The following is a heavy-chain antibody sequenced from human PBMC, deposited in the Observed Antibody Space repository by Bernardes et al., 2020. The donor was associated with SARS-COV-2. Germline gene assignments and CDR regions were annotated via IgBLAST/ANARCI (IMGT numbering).Heavy chain of an antibody. V-gene: IGHV3-30*03. CDR3: AESVSLAGYYLDY. Sequence: GGSLRLSCAASGFSFSNYGMHWVRQAPGKGLEWVAIKPTDAYKENYADSVKGRFTISRDNAKNMLYLQMDSLRPEDTAVYYCAESVSLAGYYLDYWVQGTLVTVAS. D-gene: IGHD6-19*01. CDR1: GFSFSNYG. J-gene: IGHJ4*02. CDR2: KPTDAYKE.